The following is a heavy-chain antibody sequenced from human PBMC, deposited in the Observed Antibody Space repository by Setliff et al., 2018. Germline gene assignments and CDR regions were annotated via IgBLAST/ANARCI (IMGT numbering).Heavy chain of an antibody. D-gene: IGHD3-10*01. V-gene: IGHV1-18*01. CDR2: ISPYTGNT. J-gene: IGHJ3*02. CDR3: ARDLNRWFGEFAFDI. CDR1: GYTFTDFG. Sequence: AASVKVSCKASGYTFTDFGINWVRQAPGQGLEWMGWISPYTGNTYSAQRFQGRVTLTTDTSTSTAYMEVNSLGADDTAIYFCARDLNRWFGEFAFDIWGQGTMVTVSS.